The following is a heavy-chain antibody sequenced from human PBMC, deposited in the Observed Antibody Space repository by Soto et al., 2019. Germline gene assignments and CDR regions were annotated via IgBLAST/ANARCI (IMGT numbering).Heavy chain of an antibody. CDR2: IYWDDDK. CDR1: GFSLTTSGVG. J-gene: IGHJ5*01. D-gene: IGHD4-17*01. Sequence: QITLKESGPTLVKPTQTLTLTCTFPGFSLTTSGVGVGCIRQPPGKALEGLALIYWDDDKPYSPSLKSRLTITTATSKNQVVLTMTNMDPADTATYFCAYRTTKVKWWFDVWGQGTLVTVSS. V-gene: IGHV2-5*02. CDR3: AYRTTKVKWWFDV.